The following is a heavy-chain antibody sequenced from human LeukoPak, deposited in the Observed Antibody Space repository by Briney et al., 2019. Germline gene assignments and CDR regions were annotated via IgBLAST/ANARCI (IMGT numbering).Heavy chain of an antibody. V-gene: IGHV3-7*01. CDR3: ARANNSSWHN. CDR2: IKPDGSAE. Sequence: GGSLRLSCATSGFTFSSNRMSWVRHAPGRGLEWVANIKPDGSAEYYAASVKGRFTVSRDNAKNSLYLQMTSLRVEDTAIYYCARANNSSWHNWGQGALVTVSS. CDR1: GFTFSSNR. J-gene: IGHJ4*02. D-gene: IGHD2-15*01.